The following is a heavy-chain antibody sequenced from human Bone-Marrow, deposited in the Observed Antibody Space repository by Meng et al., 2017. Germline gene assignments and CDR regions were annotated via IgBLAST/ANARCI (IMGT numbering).Heavy chain of an antibody. CDR1: VGSISRPNW. J-gene: IGHJ5*02. D-gene: IGHD1-26*01. V-gene: IGHV4-4*02. CDR3: ARVIYRPSGHNYFDP. Sequence: VQLKGSGPGRVKPSGTLSLPCAVSVGSISRPNWWSWVRQPPGRGLEWIGEIYHSGSTTYNPSLLSRVTISVDKSKNQFSLKLSSVTAADTAIYYCARVIYRPSGHNYFDPWGQGTLVTVS. CDR2: IYHSGST.